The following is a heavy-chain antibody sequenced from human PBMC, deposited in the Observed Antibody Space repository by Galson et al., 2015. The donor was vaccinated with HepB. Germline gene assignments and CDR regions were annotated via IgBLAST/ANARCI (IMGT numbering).Heavy chain of an antibody. D-gene: IGHD2-15*01. V-gene: IGHV3-30-3*01. CDR3: ARETLYCSGGSCYSHDAFDI. CDR1: GFTLSSYA. CDR2: ISYDGSNK. Sequence: SLRLSCAASGFTLSSYAMHWVRQAPGKGLEWVAVISYDGSNKYYADSVKGRFTISRDNSKNTLYLQMNSLRAEDTAVYYCARETLYCSGGSCYSHDAFDIWGQGTMVTVSS. J-gene: IGHJ3*02.